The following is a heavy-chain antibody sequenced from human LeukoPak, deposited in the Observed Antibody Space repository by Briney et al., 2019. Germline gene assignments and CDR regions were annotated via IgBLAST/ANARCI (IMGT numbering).Heavy chain of an antibody. V-gene: IGHV3-7*01. CDR2: IKQDGSEK. D-gene: IGHD6-13*01. Sequence: GGSLRLSCAASGFTFSSYWMSWVRQAPGKGLEWVANIKQDGSEKYYVDSVKGRFTISRDNAKNSLYLRMNSLRAEDTAVYYCARAGKIAAAGIPDFDYWGQGTLVTVSS. CDR3: ARAGKIAAAGIPDFDY. CDR1: GFTFSSYW. J-gene: IGHJ4*02.